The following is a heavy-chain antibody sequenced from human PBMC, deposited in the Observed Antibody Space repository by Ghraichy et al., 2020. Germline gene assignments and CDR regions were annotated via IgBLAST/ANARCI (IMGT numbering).Heavy chain of an antibody. CDR3: ARFYYDFWSGYHVPHDY. Sequence: GGSLRLSCAASGFTFSSYGMSWVRQAPGKGLEWVANIKQDGSEKYYVDSVKGRFTISRDNAKNSLYLQMNSLRAEDTAVYYCARFYYDFWSGYHVPHDYWGQGTLVTVSS. D-gene: IGHD3-3*01. V-gene: IGHV3-7*01. CDR1: GFTFSSYG. CDR2: IKQDGSEK. J-gene: IGHJ4*02.